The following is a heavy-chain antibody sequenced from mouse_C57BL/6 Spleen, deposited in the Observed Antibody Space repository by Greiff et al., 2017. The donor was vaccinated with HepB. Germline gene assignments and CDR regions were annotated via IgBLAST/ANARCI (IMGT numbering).Heavy chain of an antibody. CDR3: AAYYSNFFDY. V-gene: IGHV1-69*01. D-gene: IGHD2-5*01. CDR2: IDPSDSYT. CDR1: GYTFTSYW. Sequence: QVQLQQPGAELVMPGASVKLSCKASGYTFTSYWMHWVKQRPGQGLEWIGEIDPSDSYTNYNQKFKGKSTLTVDKSSSPAYMQLSSLTSEDSAVYYCAAYYSNFFDYWGQGTTLTVSS. J-gene: IGHJ2*01.